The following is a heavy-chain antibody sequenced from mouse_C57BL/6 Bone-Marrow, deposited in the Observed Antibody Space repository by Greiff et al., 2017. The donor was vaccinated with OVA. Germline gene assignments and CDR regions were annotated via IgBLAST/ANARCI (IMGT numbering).Heavy chain of an antibody. CDR3: ARRGYCYGSSLWFAY. V-gene: IGHV1-81*01. CDR1: GFTFTSYA. J-gene: IGHJ3*01. CDR2: IYPRSGNT. D-gene: IGHD1-1*01. Sequence: QVQLLQSGAELARPGASLKLSCTASGFTFTSYAICWVKQTPGPGLEWIGEIYPRSGNTYYTEKFKGQATLTADKSSSTAYMELSSLTSADSAVYDGARRGYCYGSSLWFAYWGQGTLVTVSA.